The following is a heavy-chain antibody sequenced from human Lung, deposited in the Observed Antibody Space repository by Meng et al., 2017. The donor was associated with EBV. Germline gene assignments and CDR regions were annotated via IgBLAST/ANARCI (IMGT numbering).Heavy chain of an antibody. Sequence: GHLAGSGGVVDQPGGSLKLSCAASGFTFSASAMHWVRQASGKGLEWVGRIRSKANNYATAFGASVEGRFTISRDDSNNTAYLQMNSLKTEDTAVYYCTSRSFWGQGILVTVSS. CDR2: IRSKANNYAT. V-gene: IGHV3-73*01. CDR1: GFTFSASA. CDR3: TSRSF. J-gene: IGHJ4*02.